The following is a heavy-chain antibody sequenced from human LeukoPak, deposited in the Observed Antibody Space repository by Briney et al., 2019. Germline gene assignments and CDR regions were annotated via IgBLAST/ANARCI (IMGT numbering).Heavy chain of an antibody. Sequence: GGSLRLSCAASGFTFSSYAMSWVRQAPGKGLEWVSFIYSDNTQYSDSVKGRFTISRDNSKNTLYLQMNSLRAEDTAVYYCARRAGAYSHPYDYWGQGTLVTVSS. D-gene: IGHD4/OR15-4a*01. CDR2: IYSDNT. CDR3: ARRAGAYSHPYDY. CDR1: GFTFSSYA. J-gene: IGHJ4*02. V-gene: IGHV3-53*01.